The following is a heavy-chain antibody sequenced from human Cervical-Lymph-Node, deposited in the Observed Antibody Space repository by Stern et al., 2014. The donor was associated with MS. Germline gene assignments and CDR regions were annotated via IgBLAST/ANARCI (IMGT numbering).Heavy chain of an antibody. V-gene: IGHV1-18*01. J-gene: IGHJ4*02. CDR1: GYTFTNYG. Sequence: SGASVKVSCKASGYTFTNYGISWVRQAPGQGLEWMGWITAYDGNTRSAPKFQDRVTTTTDTSTGTAYMASRSLRVDDTAVYFCARSVPSSRTLDYWGQGTLVTVSS. D-gene: IGHD1-14*01. CDR3: ARSVPSSRTLDY. CDR2: ITAYDGNT.